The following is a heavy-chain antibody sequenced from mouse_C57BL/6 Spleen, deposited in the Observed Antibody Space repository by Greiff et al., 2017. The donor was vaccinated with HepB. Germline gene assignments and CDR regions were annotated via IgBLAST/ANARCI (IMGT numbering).Heavy chain of an antibody. D-gene: IGHD2-5*01. CDR1: GYAFSSYW. Sequence: VQLQQSGAELVKPGASVKISCKASGYAFSSYWMNWVKQRPGKGLEWIGQIYPGDGDTNYNGKFKGKATLTADKSSSTAYMQLSSLTSEDSAVYFCARSNYSNYPFAYWGQGTLVTVSA. V-gene: IGHV1-80*01. J-gene: IGHJ3*01. CDR3: ARSNYSNYPFAY. CDR2: IYPGDGDT.